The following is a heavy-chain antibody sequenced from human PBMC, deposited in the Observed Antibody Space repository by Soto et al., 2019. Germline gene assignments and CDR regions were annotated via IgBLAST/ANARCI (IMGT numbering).Heavy chain of an antibody. CDR1: GFTFSRHA. D-gene: IGHD6-13*01. V-gene: IGHV3-23*01. CDR2: LSDSGGSI. CDR3: AKVSSSWYAGFFDL. Sequence: GGSLRLSCTASGFTFSRHAMTWVRQAPGKGLEWVSGLSDSGGSIYYADSVKGRFTISRDNSMNTLYLQMNTLRAEDTAIYYCAKVSSSWYAGFFDLWGQGTLVNVS. J-gene: IGHJ4*02.